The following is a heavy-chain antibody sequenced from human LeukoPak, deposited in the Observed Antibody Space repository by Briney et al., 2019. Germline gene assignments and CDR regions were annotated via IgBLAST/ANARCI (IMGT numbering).Heavy chain of an antibody. Sequence: SETLSLTCTVSGGSISSYYWSWIRQPPGKGLEWIGYICYSGSTNYNPSLKSRVTISVDTSKNQFSLKLSSVTAADTAVYYCARAISGSYSRAFDIWGQGTMVTVSS. CDR3: ARAISGSYSRAFDI. CDR1: GGSISSYY. J-gene: IGHJ3*02. CDR2: ICYSGST. V-gene: IGHV4-59*01. D-gene: IGHD1-26*01.